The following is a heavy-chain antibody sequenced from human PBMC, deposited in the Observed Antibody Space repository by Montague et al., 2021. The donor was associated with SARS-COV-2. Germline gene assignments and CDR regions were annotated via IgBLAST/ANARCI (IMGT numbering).Heavy chain of an antibody. D-gene: IGHD1-1*01. CDR3: ARAQNTCFIANCVNYFDI. V-gene: IGHV4-59*01. J-gene: IGHJ4*02. Sequence: SETLSLTCEVSGDSISSYYWSWIRQSPGKGLEWIGYVHYTGSTEYNPSLKTRVTLSLDTPRNHFSLKLRSVTAADTAVYYCARAQNTCFIANCVNYFDIWGLGALVTVSS. CDR1: GDSISSYY. CDR2: VHYTGST.